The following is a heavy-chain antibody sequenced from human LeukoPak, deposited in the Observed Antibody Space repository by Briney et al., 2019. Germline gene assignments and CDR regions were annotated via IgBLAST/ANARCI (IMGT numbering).Heavy chain of an antibody. V-gene: IGHV1-2*02. J-gene: IGHJ4*02. Sequence: ASVKVSCKASGYTFTGYYMHWVRQAPGQGLEWMGWINPNSGGTNYAQKFQGRVTITADKSTSTAYMELSSLRSEDTAVYYCATYDSSGYYNFDYWGQGTLVTVSS. CDR1: GYTFTGYY. CDR2: INPNSGGT. CDR3: ATYDSSGYYNFDY. D-gene: IGHD3-22*01.